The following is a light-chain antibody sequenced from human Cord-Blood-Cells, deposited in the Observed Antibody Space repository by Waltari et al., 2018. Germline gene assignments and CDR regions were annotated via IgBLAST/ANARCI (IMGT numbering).Light chain of an antibody. CDR3: QQYYSTPFT. CDR2: WAS. Sequence: DIIMTHSPNSLPVSVRVIATINCKSSPSVLYSSNNKHYLAWYQQKPGQPPKLLIYWASTRESGVPDRFSGSGSGTDFTLTISSLQAEDVAVYYCQQYYSTPFTFGPGTKVDIK. CDR1: PSVLYSSNNKHY. V-gene: IGKV4-1*01. J-gene: IGKJ3*01.